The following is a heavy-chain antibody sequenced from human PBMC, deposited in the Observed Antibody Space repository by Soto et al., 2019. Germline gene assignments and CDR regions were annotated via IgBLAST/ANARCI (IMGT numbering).Heavy chain of an antibody. CDR2: ISNTGGGT. V-gene: IGHV3-23*01. J-gene: IGHJ4*02. CDR3: AKDRLAGNFDY. CDR1: GFTFNNYA. Sequence: GGSLRLSCAASGFTFNNYAMNWVRQAPGMGLEWVATISNTGGGTYYADSVKGRFTISRDNSKNTLYLQMSSLRVEDTAVHYCAKDRLAGNFDYWGQGTQVTVSS.